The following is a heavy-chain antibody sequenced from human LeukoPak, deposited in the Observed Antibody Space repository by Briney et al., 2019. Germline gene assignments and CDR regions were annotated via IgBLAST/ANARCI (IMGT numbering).Heavy chain of an antibody. CDR2: IYYSGST. CDR1: GGSISSSSYY. Sequence: PSETLSLTCTVPGGSISSSSYYWGWIRQPPGKGLEWIGSIYYSGSTYYNPSLKSRVTISVDTSKNQFSLKLSSVTAADTAVYYCARHKKPPTTYYDILTGYFPSPYYYYMDVWGKGTTVTISS. CDR3: ARHKKPPTTYYDILTGYFPSPYYYYMDV. V-gene: IGHV4-39*01. D-gene: IGHD3-9*01. J-gene: IGHJ6*03.